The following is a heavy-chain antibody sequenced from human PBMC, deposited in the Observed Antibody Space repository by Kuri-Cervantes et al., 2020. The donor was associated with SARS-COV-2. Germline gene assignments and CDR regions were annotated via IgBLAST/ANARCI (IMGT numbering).Heavy chain of an antibody. D-gene: IGHD4-17*01. CDR1: GFTFSSYS. CDR2: ISSSSSYI. J-gene: IGHJ4*02. CDR3: ADDYGDYRTPFDY. V-gene: IGHV3-21*01. Sequence: GGSLRLSCAASGFTFSSYSMNWVRQAPGKGLEWVSSISSSSSYIYYADSVKGRFTISRDNAKNSLYLQMHSLRAEDTAVYYCADDYGDYRTPFDYWGQGTLVTVSS.